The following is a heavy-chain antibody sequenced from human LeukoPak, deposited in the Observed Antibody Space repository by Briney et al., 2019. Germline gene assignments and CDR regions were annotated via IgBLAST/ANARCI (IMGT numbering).Heavy chain of an antibody. V-gene: IGHV4-59*01. CDR3: AREAIVGADEGVYMDV. D-gene: IGHD1-26*01. CDR1: GGSISSYY. Sequence: PSETLSLTCTVSGGSISSYYWSWIRQPPGKGLEWIGYISYIESTHYNPSLKSRVTMSVHTTKNQFSQKLTSVTAADTAVYYCAREAIVGADEGVYMDVWGKGTTVTVSS. CDR2: ISYIEST. J-gene: IGHJ6*03.